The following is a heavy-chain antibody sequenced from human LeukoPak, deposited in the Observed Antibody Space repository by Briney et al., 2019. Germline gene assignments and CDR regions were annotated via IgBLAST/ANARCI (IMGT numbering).Heavy chain of an antibody. V-gene: IGHV4-59*01. J-gene: IGHJ3*02. CDR1: GGSISSYY. CDR3: ARGRYYDSSGYWDDAFDI. Sequence: SETLSLTCTVSGGSISSYYWSWIRKPPGKGLEWIGYIYYSGSTNYNPSLTSRVTISVDTSTNQFYLKLSSVTAADTAVYDCARGRYYDSSGYWDDAFDIWGQGTMVTVSS. D-gene: IGHD3-22*01. CDR2: IYYSGST.